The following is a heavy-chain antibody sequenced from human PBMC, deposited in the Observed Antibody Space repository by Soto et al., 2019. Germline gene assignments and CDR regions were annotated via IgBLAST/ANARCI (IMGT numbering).Heavy chain of an antibody. CDR1: GGTFSTYA. CDR3: ASHSFYYDSSGYYPPLGY. V-gene: IGHV1-69*13. J-gene: IGHJ4*02. CDR2: IIPISGTA. Sequence: SVKVSCKASGGTFSTYAINWVRQAPGQGLEWMGGIIPISGTANYAQKFQDRVTITADESTSTAYMELSSLRSEDTAVYYCASHSFYYDSSGYYPPLGYWGQGTMVTVSS. D-gene: IGHD3-22*01.